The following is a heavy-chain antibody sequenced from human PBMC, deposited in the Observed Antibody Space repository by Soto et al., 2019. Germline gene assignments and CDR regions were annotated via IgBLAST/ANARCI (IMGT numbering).Heavy chain of an antibody. J-gene: IGHJ5*02. D-gene: IGHD2-2*01. CDR1: GGSVSSGSYY. CDR2: IYYSGST. V-gene: IGHV4-61*01. CDR3: AREGCISTSCTFDP. Sequence: SETLSLTCTVSGGSVSSGSYYWSWIRQPPGKGLEWIGYIYYSGSTYYNPSLKSRVTISVDRSKNQFSLKLSSVTAAGTAVYYCAREGCISTSCTFDPWGQGTLVTVSS.